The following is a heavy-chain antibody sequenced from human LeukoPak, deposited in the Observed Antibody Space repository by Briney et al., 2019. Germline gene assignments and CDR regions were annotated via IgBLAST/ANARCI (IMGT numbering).Heavy chain of an antibody. CDR1: GGSISSGSYY. CDR2: IYTSGST. J-gene: IGHJ3*02. D-gene: IGHD2-15*01. CDR3: ARVRVVVAALDAFDI. V-gene: IGHV4-61*02. Sequence: SQTLSLTCTVSGGSISSGSYYWSWIRQPAGKGLEWIGRIYTSGSTNYNPSLKSRVTISVDTSKNQFSLKLSSVTAADTAVYYCARVRVVVAALDAFDIWGQGTMVTVSS.